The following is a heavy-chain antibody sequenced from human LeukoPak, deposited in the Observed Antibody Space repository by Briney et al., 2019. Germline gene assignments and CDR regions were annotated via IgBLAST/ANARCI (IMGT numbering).Heavy chain of an antibody. D-gene: IGHD3-22*01. CDR2: INHSGST. Sequence: PSETLSLTCAVYGGCFSGYYWSWIRQPPGKGLEWIGEINHSGSTNYNPSLKSRVTISVDTSKNQFSLKLSSVTAADTAVYYCARTGYYYDSSGYYGYWGQGTLVTVSS. CDR3: ARTGYYYDSSGYYGY. CDR1: GGCFSGYY. V-gene: IGHV4-34*01. J-gene: IGHJ4*02.